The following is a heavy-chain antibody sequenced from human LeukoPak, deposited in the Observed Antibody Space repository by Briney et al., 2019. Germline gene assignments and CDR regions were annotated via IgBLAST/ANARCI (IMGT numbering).Heavy chain of an antibody. CDR3: ARAEGVRVRTYYYFDY. Sequence: GGSLRLSCAASGFTFSSYWMHWVRQAPGKGLVWVSRINSDGSSTSYADSVKGRFTISRDNAKNTLYLQMNSLRAEDTAVYYCARAEGVRVRTYYYFDYWGQGTLVTVSS. D-gene: IGHD3-10*01. V-gene: IGHV3-74*01. J-gene: IGHJ4*02. CDR1: GFTFSSYW. CDR2: INSDGSST.